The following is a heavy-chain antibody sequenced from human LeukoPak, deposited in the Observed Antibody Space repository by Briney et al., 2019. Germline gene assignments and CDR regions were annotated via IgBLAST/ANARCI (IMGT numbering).Heavy chain of an antibody. CDR3: AKAFEYYDSSGYSGFGAFDI. D-gene: IGHD3-22*01. V-gene: IGHV3-23*01. CDR2: ISGSGGST. CDR1: GFTFSSYA. J-gene: IGHJ3*02. Sequence: GGSLRLSCAASGFTFSSYAMSWVRQAPGKGPEWVSAISGSGGSTYYADSVKGRFTIPRGNSKNTLYLQMNSLRAEDTAVYYCAKAFEYYDSSGYSGFGAFDIWGQGTMVTVSS.